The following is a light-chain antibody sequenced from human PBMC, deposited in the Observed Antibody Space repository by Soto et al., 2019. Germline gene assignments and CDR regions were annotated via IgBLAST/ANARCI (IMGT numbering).Light chain of an antibody. V-gene: IGKV3-20*01. CDR2: AAS. CDR3: QQYGSSPWT. CDR1: QSVSSN. J-gene: IGKJ1*01. Sequence: IVLPQSPATLSLSPGERATLSCRASQSVSSNLAWYQQKPGQAPRLLIYAASRRATGIPDRFSGSGSGTDFTLTISRLEPEDFAVYYCQQYGSSPWTFGQGTKVDIK.